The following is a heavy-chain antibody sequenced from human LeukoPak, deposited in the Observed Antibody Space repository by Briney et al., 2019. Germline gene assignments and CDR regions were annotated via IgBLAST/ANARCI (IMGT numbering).Heavy chain of an antibody. CDR1: GFTFGDYA. V-gene: IGHV3-49*03. CDR3: TRPSRGYSYGYEDY. J-gene: IGHJ4*02. Sequence: GGSLRLSCTASGFTFGDYAMSWFRQAPGKGLEWVGFIRSKAYGGTTEYAASVKGRFTISRDDSKSIAYLQMNSLKTEDTAVYNCTRPSRGYSYGYEDYWGQGTLVTVSS. D-gene: IGHD5-18*01. CDR2: IRSKAYGGTT.